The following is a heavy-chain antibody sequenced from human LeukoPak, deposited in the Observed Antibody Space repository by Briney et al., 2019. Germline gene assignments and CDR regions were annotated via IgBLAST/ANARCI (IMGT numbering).Heavy chain of an antibody. CDR1: GGSFSGYY. V-gene: IGHV4-34*01. D-gene: IGHD4-17*01. Sequence: SETLSLTCAVYGGSFSGYYWSWIRQPTGKGLEWIGEINHSGSTNYNPSLKSRVTISVDTSKNQFSLKLSSVTAADTAVYYCARFPTTVTTDYYYGMDVWGQGTTVTVSS. CDR2: INHSGST. CDR3: ARFPTTVTTDYYYGMDV. J-gene: IGHJ6*02.